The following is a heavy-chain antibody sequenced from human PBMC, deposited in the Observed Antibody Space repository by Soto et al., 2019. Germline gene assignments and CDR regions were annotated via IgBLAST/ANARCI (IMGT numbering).Heavy chain of an antibody. CDR2: ISAYNGNT. CDR1: GYTFTSYG. J-gene: IGHJ6*03. CDR3: ARLGFNDFWSGYSGYYCYYMDV. Sequence: ASVKVSCKASGYTFTSYGISWVRQAPGQGLEWMGWISAYNGNTNYAQKLQGRVTMTTDTSTSTAYMELRSLRSDDTAVYYCARLGFNDFWSGYSGYYCYYMDVWGKGTTVTVSS. V-gene: IGHV1-18*01. D-gene: IGHD3-3*01.